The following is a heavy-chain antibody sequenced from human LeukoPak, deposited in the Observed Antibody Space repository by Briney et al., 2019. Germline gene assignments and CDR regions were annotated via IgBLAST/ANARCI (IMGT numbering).Heavy chain of an antibody. CDR1: GYTFTSYG. CDR3: ARDAQHYCSSTSCCGPRSGADYYYYYMDV. CDR2: ISAYNGNT. D-gene: IGHD2-2*01. V-gene: IGHV1-18*01. Sequence: ASVKVSCKASGYTFTSYGISWVRQAPGQGLEWMGWISAYNGNTNYAQKLQGRVTMTTDTSTSTAYMELRSLRSDDTAVYYCARDAQHYCSSTSCCGPRSGADYYYYYMDVWGKGTTVTISS. J-gene: IGHJ6*03.